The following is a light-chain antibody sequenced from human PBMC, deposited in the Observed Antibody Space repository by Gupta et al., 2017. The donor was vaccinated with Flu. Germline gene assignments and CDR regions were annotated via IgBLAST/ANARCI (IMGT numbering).Light chain of an antibody. CDR1: QSISSW. CDR3: QEYNSYWA. CDR2: KAS. V-gene: IGKV1-5*03. Sequence: SPSTLSASVGDRVTITCRASQSISSWLYWYQQRPGKAPRLLIYKASTLESGVPSRFSGSGCGTEFTLTINRRQPDDFATYYCQEYNSYWAFGQGTKVEIK. J-gene: IGKJ1*01.